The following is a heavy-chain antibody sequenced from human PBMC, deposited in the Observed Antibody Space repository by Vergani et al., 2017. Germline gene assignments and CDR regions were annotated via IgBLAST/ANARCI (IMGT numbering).Heavy chain of an antibody. CDR3: ARIRAAITMAADWYFDL. V-gene: IGHV2-70*01. CDR1: GFSLSTSGMC. Sequence: QVTLRESGPALVKPTQTLTLTCTFSGFSLSTSGMCVSWIRQPPGKALEWLALIDWDDDKYYSKSLKTRLTISTDTSKNQVVLTMTNMDPVDTATYYCARIRAAITMAADWYFDLWGRGTLVTVSS. CDR2: IDWDDDK. D-gene: IGHD3-10*01. J-gene: IGHJ2*01.